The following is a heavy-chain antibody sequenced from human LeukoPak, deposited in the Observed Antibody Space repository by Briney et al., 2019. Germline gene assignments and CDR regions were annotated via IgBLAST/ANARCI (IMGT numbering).Heavy chain of an antibody. V-gene: IGHV3-21*01. Sequence: PGGSLRLSCVASGFTSSSYSMNWVRQAPGKGLEWVSSISSSSGYIYYADSVKGRFTISRDNAKNSLYLQMNSLRAEDTAVYYCASPIDSSGYPIDYWGQGTLVTVSS. CDR2: ISSSSGYI. CDR3: ASPIDSSGYPIDY. CDR1: GFTSSSYS. D-gene: IGHD3-22*01. J-gene: IGHJ4*02.